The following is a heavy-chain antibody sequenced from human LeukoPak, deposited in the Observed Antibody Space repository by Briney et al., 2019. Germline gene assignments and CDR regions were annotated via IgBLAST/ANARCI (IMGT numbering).Heavy chain of an antibody. CDR3: ARGLAATLYYFDY. CDR2: IYHSGST. V-gene: IGHV4-30-2*01. Sequence: SQTLSLTCAVSGGSISSGGYSWSWIRQPPGKGLEWIGYIYHSGSTYYNPSLKSRVTIPVDRSKNQFSLKLSSVTAADTAVYYCARGLAATLYYFDYWGQGTLVTVSS. CDR1: GGSISSGGYS. D-gene: IGHD2-15*01. J-gene: IGHJ4*02.